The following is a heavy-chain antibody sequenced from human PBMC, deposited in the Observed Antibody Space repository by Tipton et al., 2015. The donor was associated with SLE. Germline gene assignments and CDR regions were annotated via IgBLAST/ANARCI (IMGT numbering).Heavy chain of an antibody. D-gene: IGHD3-16*01. CDR3: ARGGGGLQY. J-gene: IGHJ4*02. CDR1: GYTFTNYY. Sequence: VQLVQSGAEVKRPGASVKVSCKASGYTFTNYYIHWVRQAPGQGLEWMGMINPSGDSTNYAQKFQGRVTMTSDTSTSTVHMELSSLRSEDTAVYYCARGGGGLQYWGQGTLVTVSA. CDR2: INPSGDST. V-gene: IGHV1-46*01.